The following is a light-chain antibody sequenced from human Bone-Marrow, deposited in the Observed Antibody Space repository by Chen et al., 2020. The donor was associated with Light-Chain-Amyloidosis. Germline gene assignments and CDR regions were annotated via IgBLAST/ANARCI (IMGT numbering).Light chain of an antibody. Sequence: QSALTQPASVSGSPGQSITIPCTGTSSDVGGDNHVSWYQQHPDKAPKLMIYEDTNRPSWVPDRFCGSESDNTASLPISGLQTEDEADYFCSSYTITITLVFGSGTRVTVL. CDR1: SSDVGGDNH. V-gene: IGLV2-14*01. J-gene: IGLJ1*01. CDR3: SSYTITITLV. CDR2: EDT.